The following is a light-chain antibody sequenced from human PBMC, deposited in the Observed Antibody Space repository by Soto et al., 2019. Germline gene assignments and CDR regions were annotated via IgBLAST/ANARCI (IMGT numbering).Light chain of an antibody. Sequence: EIVMTQSPATLSLSPGDRATLSCWASQSVSSNYLAWYQQKPGQAPRLLIYGASRRATGIPDRFSGSGSGTDFTLTISRLEPEDFAVYYCQQYGSSLSWTFGQGTKVDIK. V-gene: IGKV3-20*01. CDR1: QSVSSNY. CDR3: QQYGSSLSWT. CDR2: GAS. J-gene: IGKJ1*01.